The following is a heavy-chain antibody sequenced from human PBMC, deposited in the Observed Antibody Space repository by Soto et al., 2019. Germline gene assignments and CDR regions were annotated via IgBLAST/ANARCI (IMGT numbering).Heavy chain of an antibody. D-gene: IGHD6-19*01. Sequence: VQLLESGGGVVQPGGSLRLSCAASGFNFKKFAMGWVRQAPGEGLEWVSGISCCGGSTSYADSVKGRFTLARDDSKNTLSLHLNSLRFEDTARYFCAKADGEQWLIPHLDNWGQGTLVTVS. CDR1: GFNFKKFA. CDR3: AKADGEQWLIPHLDN. CDR2: ISCCGGST. V-gene: IGHV3-23*01. J-gene: IGHJ4*02.